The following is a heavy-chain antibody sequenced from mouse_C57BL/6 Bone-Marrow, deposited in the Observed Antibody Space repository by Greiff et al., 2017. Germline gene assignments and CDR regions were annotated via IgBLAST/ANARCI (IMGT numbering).Heavy chain of an antibody. J-gene: IGHJ4*01. CDR3: ARENYYGSSYGNYAMDY. D-gene: IGHD1-1*01. CDR2: INPNYGTT. CDR1: GYSFTDYN. Sequence: EVQLQQSGPELVKPGASVKISCKASGYSFTDYNMNWVKQSNGKSLEWIGVINPNYGTTSYNQKFKGKATLTVDQSSSTAYMQLNSLTSEDSAVXYCARENYYGSSYGNYAMDYWGQGTSDTVSS. V-gene: IGHV1-39*01.